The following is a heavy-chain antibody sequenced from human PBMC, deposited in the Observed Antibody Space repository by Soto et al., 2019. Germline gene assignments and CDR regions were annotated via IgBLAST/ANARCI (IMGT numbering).Heavy chain of an antibody. J-gene: IGHJ6*02. CDR3: AKNGHPPYYYYGMDV. D-gene: IGHD2-8*01. Sequence: ASVKVSCKASGYTFTRSGISWVRQAPGQGPEWMGWISSYNGDTNYAQKFQGRVTMTIDTSTTTAYLELGRLTYDDTAVYFCAKNGHPPYYYYGMDVWGQGTTVTVSS. V-gene: IGHV1-18*01. CDR2: ISSYNGDT. CDR1: GYTFTRSG.